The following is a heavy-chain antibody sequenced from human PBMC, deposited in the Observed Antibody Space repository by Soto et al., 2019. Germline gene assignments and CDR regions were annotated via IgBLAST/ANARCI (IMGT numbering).Heavy chain of an antibody. D-gene: IGHD5-12*01. J-gene: IGHJ6*02. CDR1: RDRFTRSG. CDR3: AREGVAPYYYYGMDV. Sequence: APVEVCCEACRDRFTRSGLSWVRQAPGQGLEWMGWISTYNGDTNYAQTFQGRVTMTTDTSTSTVHMEVRSLRSDDTAVYYCAREGVAPYYYYGMDVWGHGTPVTVSS. CDR2: ISTYNGDT. V-gene: IGHV1-18*01.